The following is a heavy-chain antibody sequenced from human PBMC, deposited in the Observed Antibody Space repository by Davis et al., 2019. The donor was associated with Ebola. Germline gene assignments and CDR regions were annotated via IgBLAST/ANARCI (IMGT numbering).Heavy chain of an antibody. V-gene: IGHV7-4-1*02. J-gene: IGHJ4*02. Sequence: ASVKVSCKAAGGTLRTHGISWVRQAPGQGLEWMGWINTNTGNPTYAQGFTGRFVFSLDTSVSTAYLQISSLKAEDTAVYYCARETAYSSLSYWGQGTLVTVSS. CDR3: ARETAYSSLSY. D-gene: IGHD6-19*01. CDR2: INTNTGNP. CDR1: GGTLRTHG.